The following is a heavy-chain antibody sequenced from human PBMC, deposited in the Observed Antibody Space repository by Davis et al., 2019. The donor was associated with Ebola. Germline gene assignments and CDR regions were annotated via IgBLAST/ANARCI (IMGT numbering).Heavy chain of an antibody. D-gene: IGHD6-19*01. CDR2: IYTSGST. V-gene: IGHV4-4*07. CDR3: ARQSSGWSQAYAFDI. CDR1: GGSISSYY. J-gene: IGHJ3*02. Sequence: PSETLSLTCTVSGGSISSYYWSWIRQPAGKGLEWIGRIYTSGSTNYNPSLKSRVTMSVDTSKNQFSLKLSSVTAADTAVYYCARQSSGWSQAYAFDIWGQGTMVTVSS.